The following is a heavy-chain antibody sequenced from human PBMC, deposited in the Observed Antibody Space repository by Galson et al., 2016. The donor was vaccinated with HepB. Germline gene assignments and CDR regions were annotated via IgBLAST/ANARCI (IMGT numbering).Heavy chain of an antibody. CDR2: LSTNGISQ. CDR1: GFTFSKYA. D-gene: IGHD3-9*01. CDR3: AKEQGILRHFDWLTYDAFDM. Sequence: SLRLSCAASGFTFSKYALHWVRQAPGKGLEWVAVLSTNGISQNYEDSVTGRFTVYRDNSKSTVDLQMNSLRPEDTAVYYCAKEQGILRHFDWLTYDAFDMWGQGTLVSVSS. V-gene: IGHV3-30*18. J-gene: IGHJ4*02.